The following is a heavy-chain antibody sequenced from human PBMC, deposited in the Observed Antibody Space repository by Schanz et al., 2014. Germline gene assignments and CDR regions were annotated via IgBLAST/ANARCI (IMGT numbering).Heavy chain of an antibody. CDR3: SKDKQGSRSDDS. J-gene: IGHJ5*01. V-gene: IGHV3-23*01. D-gene: IGHD2-15*01. Sequence: EVQLLESGGGLVQPGGSLRLSCAASGFTFRNYGMSWVRQAPGQGLEWVSAISGSGGSTYYADSVKGRFTISRDNSKNTLYLEMNRLRVDDTAVYYCSKDKQGSRSDDSWGQGTLVTASS. CDR1: GFTFRNYG. CDR2: ISGSGGST.